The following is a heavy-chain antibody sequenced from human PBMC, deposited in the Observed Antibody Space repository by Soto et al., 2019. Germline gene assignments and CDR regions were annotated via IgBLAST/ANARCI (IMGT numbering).Heavy chain of an antibody. D-gene: IGHD6-19*01. CDR3: ARVVAVADTDYYYGMDV. Sequence: QVQLVQSGAEVKKPGSSVKVSCKASGGTFSSYAISWVRQAPGQGLEWMGGIIPIFGTANYEQKFQGRVTITADESTGTAYMELSRVRSEDTAVYYCARVVAVADTDYYYGMDVWGQGTTGSVPS. V-gene: IGHV1-69*01. CDR2: IIPIFGTA. J-gene: IGHJ6*02. CDR1: GGTFSSYA.